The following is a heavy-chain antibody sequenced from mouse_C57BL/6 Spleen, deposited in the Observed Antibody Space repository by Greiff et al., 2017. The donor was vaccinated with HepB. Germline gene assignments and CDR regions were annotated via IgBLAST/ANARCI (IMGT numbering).Heavy chain of an antibody. Sequence: QVQLQQSGPELVKPGASVKVSCKASGYTFTSYWMHWVKQRPGQGLEWIGRIHPSDSTTNYNQKFKGKATLTVDKSSSTAYMQLSSLTSEDSAVYYCAIGLYYFDYWGQGTTLTVSS. V-gene: IGHV1-74*01. CDR2: IHPSDSTT. J-gene: IGHJ2*01. CDR3: AIGLYYFDY. CDR1: GYTFTSYW.